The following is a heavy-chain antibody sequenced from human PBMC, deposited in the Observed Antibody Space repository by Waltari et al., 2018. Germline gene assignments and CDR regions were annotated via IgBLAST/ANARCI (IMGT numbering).Heavy chain of an antibody. Sequence: EVQLVESGGGLVQPGRSLRLSCTASGFTFGDYAMSWFRRAPGKGLEWVGFIRSKAYGGTTEYAASVKGRFTISRDDSKSIAYLQMNSLKTEDTAVYYCTRRTPRYSGSLWGQGTLVTVSS. CDR3: TRRTPRYSGSL. D-gene: IGHD1-26*01. V-gene: IGHV3-49*03. J-gene: IGHJ4*02. CDR2: IRSKAYGGTT. CDR1: GFTFGDYA.